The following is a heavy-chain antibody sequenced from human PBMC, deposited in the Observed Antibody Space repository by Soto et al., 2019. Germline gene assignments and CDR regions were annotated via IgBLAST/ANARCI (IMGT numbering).Heavy chain of an antibody. Sequence: GGSLRLSCAASGFTFDDYAMHWVRQAPGKGLEWVSGISWNSGSIGYADSVKGRFTISRDNAKNSLYLQMNSLRAEDTALYYCARAGLVSCNSGWYCDYWGQGTLVTVSS. J-gene: IGHJ4*02. V-gene: IGHV3-9*01. CDR1: GFTFDDYA. D-gene: IGHD6-19*01. CDR2: ISWNSGSI. CDR3: ARAGLVSCNSGWYCDY.